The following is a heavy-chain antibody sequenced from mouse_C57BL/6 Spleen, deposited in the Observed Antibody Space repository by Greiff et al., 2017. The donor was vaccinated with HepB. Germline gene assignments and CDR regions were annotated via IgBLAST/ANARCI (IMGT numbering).Heavy chain of an antibody. CDR1: GYTFTDYE. Sequence: QVQLQQSGAELVRPGASVTLSCKASGYTFTDYEMHWVKQTPVHGLEWIGAIDPETGGTAYNQKFKGKAILTADKSSSTAYMELRSLTSEDSAVYYCTRLGITTVPMDYWGQGTSVTVSS. CDR2: IDPETGGT. J-gene: IGHJ4*01. CDR3: TRLGITTVPMDY. D-gene: IGHD1-1*01. V-gene: IGHV1-15*01.